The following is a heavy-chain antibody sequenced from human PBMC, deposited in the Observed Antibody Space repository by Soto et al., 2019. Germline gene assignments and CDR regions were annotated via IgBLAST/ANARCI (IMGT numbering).Heavy chain of an antibody. CDR2: IIPILGTG. V-gene: IGHV1-69*08. Sequence: QVPLVQSGPEVKKSGSSLKVSCKLSGGTFTSDTIIWLRRAPGQGLEWMGRIIPILGTGNYAQKFQGRITITEDKSRNKRYIELSSLTSEDTAIYYCGREESSYNMGTFPFYYMDVWGNGTTVTVSS. D-gene: IGHD6-6*01. CDR3: GREESSYNMGTFPFYYMDV. CDR1: GGTFTSDT. J-gene: IGHJ6*03.